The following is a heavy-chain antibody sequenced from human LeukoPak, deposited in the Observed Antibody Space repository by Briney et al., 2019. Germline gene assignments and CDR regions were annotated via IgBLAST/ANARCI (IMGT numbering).Heavy chain of an antibody. V-gene: IGHV3-30*04. CDR2: ISYDGSNK. J-gene: IGHJ4*02. Sequence: GGSLRLSCAASGFTFSSYAMHWVRQAPGKWLDWVAVISYDGSNKYYADSVKGRFTISRDNSKNTLYLQMNSLRAEDTAVYYCARAYCSGDTCYSATDWGQGTLVTVSS. CDR1: GFTFSSYA. D-gene: IGHD2-15*01. CDR3: ARAYCSGDTCYSATD.